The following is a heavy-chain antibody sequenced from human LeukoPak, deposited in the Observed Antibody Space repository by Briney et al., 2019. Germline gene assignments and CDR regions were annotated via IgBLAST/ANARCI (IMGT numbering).Heavy chain of an antibody. CDR3: ARVDGAWELLRLFDY. CDR1: GYTFTGYY. D-gene: IGHD1-26*01. CDR2: INPNSGGT. J-gene: IGHJ4*02. Sequence: GASVKVPCKASGYTFTGYYMHWVRQAPGQGLEWMGWINPNSGGTNYAQKFQGRVTMTRDTSISTAYMELSRLRSDDTAVYYCARVDGAWELLRLFDYWGQGTLVTVSS. V-gene: IGHV1-2*02.